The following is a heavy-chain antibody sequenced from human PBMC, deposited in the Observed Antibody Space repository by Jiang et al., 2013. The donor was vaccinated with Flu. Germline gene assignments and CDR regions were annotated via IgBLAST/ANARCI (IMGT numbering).Heavy chain of an antibody. J-gene: IGHJ4*02. D-gene: IGHD6-19*01. CDR3: ARRRGTVVAHFDY. CDR2: MYYSGSS. V-gene: IGHV4-59*01. Sequence: LLKPSETLSLTCTVSGGSIIGYYWNWIRQPPGKGLEYIGYMYYSGSSNYNPSLKSRVTISVDTSKNQFSLRLSSVTAADTAVYYCARRRGTVVAHFDYWGQGTLVTVSS. CDR1: GGSIIGYY.